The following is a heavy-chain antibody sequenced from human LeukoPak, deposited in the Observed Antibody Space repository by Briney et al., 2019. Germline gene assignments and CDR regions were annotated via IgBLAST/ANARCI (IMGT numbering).Heavy chain of an antibody. J-gene: IGHJ4*02. Sequence: GGSLRLSCAASGFTFSSYAMSWVRQAPGKGLEWVSTISGSGGSTNHADSVKGRFTISRDDSKNTLYLQMNSLRAEDTALYYCVRGAGSGRYFFYTYWGQGTLVTVS. CDR1: GFTFSSYA. CDR3: VRGAGSGRYFFYTY. V-gene: IGHV3-23*01. D-gene: IGHD6-19*01. CDR2: ISGSGGST.